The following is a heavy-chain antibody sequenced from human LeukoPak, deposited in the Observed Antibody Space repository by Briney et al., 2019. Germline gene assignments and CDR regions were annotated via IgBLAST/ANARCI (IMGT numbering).Heavy chain of an antibody. CDR2: IYYSGST. J-gene: IGHJ4*02. D-gene: IGHD3-22*01. CDR1: GGSISSYY. Sequence: SETLSLTCTVSGGSISSYYWSWIRQPPGKGLEWIGSIYYSGSTYYNPSLKSRVIISVDTSKNEFSLKLSSVTAADTAVYYCARAGQYHYNSAGYFPDYWGQGTLVTVSS. CDR3: ARAGQYHYNSAGYFPDY. V-gene: IGHV4-59*08.